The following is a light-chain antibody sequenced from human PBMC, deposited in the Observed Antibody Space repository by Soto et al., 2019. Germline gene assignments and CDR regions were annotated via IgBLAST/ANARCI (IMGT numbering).Light chain of an antibody. CDR1: SSDVGLYNL. CDR3: CSYVGSSILM. V-gene: IGLV2-23*02. Sequence: QSVLTQPASVSGSPGQSITISCTGTSSDVGLYNLVSWYQQLPGKAPKLIIYGVNERPSGISDRFSGSKSGNTASLTISGLQDEDEADYYCCSYVGSSILMFGGGTQLTVL. CDR2: GVN. J-gene: IGLJ3*02.